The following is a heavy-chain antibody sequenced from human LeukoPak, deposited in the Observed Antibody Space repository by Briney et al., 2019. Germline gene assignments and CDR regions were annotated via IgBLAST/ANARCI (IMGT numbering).Heavy chain of an antibody. D-gene: IGHD2-2*01. J-gene: IGHJ6*03. CDR1: GFTFSSYA. Sequence: PGGSLRLSCAASGFTFSSYAMSWVRQAPGKGLEWVSAISGSGGDTYYVDSVKGRFTISRDNSKNTLYLQMNSLRAEDTAVYYCGKSFCSSTSCYSSYYYYYMDVWGKGTTVTVSS. CDR3: GKSFCSSTSCYSSYYYYYMDV. CDR2: ISGSGGDT. V-gene: IGHV3-23*01.